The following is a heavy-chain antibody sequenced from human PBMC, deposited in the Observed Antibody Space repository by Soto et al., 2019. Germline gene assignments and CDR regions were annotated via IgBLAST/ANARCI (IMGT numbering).Heavy chain of an antibody. D-gene: IGHD2-21*02. Sequence: EVQLLESGGGLVQPGGSLRLSCATSGFTFSSYAMSWVRQAPVKGLELVSGISVSGDSRYDADSVKGRFTISRDNSKSTLYLQMNRLRAEDPAVYYCATIFRYGDPEYWGQGVLVTVSS. J-gene: IGHJ4*02. CDR3: ATIFRYGDPEY. CDR1: GFTFSSYA. CDR2: ISVSGDSR. V-gene: IGHV3-23*01.